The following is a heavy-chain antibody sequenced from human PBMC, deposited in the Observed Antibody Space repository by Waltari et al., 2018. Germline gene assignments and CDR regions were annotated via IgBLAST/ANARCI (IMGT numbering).Heavy chain of an antibody. V-gene: IGHV4-59*11. CDR3: AGVPHAPTYYYDSSGNFDY. CDR1: GGSISSHY. Sequence: QVQLQESGPGLVKPSETLSLTCTFSGGSISSHYWSWIRQPPGRGLEWIGSISYSGSTNYNPSHKSRVTIAVDTSKNQFSLKRSSVTAADTAVYYCAGVPHAPTYYYDSSGNFDYWGQGTLVTVSS. J-gene: IGHJ4*02. D-gene: IGHD3-22*01. CDR2: ISYSGST.